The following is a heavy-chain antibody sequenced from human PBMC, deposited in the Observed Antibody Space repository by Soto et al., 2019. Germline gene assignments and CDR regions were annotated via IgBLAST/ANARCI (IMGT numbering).Heavy chain of an antibody. CDR2: ISSSSASI. V-gene: IGHV3-21*01. D-gene: IGHD3-9*01. CDR3: ARADILTGFVDY. J-gene: IGHJ4*02. CDR1: GFTFRTHT. Sequence: EVQLVESGGGLVKSGGSLRLSCAAFGFTFRTHTMNWVRQAPGRGLEWVSVISSSSASIYYADSLKGRFTISRDNAKNSLYLQMNSLRADDTAVYYCARADILTGFVDYWGQGTLVTVSS.